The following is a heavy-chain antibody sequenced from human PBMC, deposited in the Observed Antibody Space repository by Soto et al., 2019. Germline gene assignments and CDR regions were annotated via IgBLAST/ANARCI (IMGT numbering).Heavy chain of an antibody. D-gene: IGHD5-12*01. CDR1: GDSIRSYY. CDR3: ARAYGGFDNGLDV. V-gene: IGHV4-59*01. J-gene: IGHJ6*02. Sequence: SENPSLTCTVSGDSIRSYYWTWIRQPPGKGLELIGYIYYSGSTRYNPSLKSRVTTSVDMSKNQFSLKLSSVIAADTAVYYCARAYGGFDNGLDVWGQGTAVTVS. CDR2: IYYSGST.